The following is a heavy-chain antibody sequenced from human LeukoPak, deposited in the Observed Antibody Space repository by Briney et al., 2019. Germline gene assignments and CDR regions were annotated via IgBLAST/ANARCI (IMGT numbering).Heavy chain of an antibody. V-gene: IGHV4-34*01. J-gene: IGHJ5*02. CDR1: GRSFSGYY. CDR3: ARGVAAAWRGLDWFDP. D-gene: IGHD6-13*01. CDR2: INHSGST. Sequence: ASETLSLTCAAYGRSFSGYYWTWTRQPPRKGLQSTGEINHSGSTNHDPSLKSRVTISVDTSKNQFSLKLSSVTAADTAVYYCARGVAAAWRGLDWFDPWGQGTLVTVSS.